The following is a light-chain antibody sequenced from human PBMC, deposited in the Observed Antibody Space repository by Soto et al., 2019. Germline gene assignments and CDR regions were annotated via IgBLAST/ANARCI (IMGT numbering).Light chain of an antibody. CDR1: QSISSS. CDR2: KAS. J-gene: IGKJ1*01. Sequence: IQITQSPSTLASTVVERVAIPFRASQSISSSLAWYQQKPGKAPKLLIYKASSLESGVPSRFSGSGSGTDFILTISSLQPDDFATYYCQYYAGVWTFGQGTKVDIK. V-gene: IGKV1-5*03. CDR3: QYYAGVWT.